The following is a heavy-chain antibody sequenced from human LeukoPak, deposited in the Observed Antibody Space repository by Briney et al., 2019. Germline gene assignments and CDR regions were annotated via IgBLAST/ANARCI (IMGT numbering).Heavy chain of an antibody. J-gene: IGHJ4*02. CDR1: GGSISTYY. D-gene: IGHD5-18*01. CDR3: ARKGLTAGLDY. CDR2: IYYSGST. Sequence: SETLSLTCTVSGGSISTYYWSWIRRTPGKGLEWIGYIYYSGSTNYNPSLKSRVTISLDRSKNQLSLKLSSVTGADTAVYYCARKGLTAGLDYWGQGALVTVSS. V-gene: IGHV4-59*01.